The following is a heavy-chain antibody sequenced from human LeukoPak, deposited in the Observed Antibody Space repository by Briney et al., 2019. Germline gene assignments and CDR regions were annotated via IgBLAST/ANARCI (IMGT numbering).Heavy chain of an antibody. CDR2: INHSGST. V-gene: IGHV4-34*01. CDR1: GGSFSGYY. D-gene: IGHD3-22*01. Sequence: SETLSLTCAVYGGSFSGYYWSWIRQPPGKGLEWIGEINHSGSTNYNPSLKSRVTISVDTSKNQFSLKLSSVTAADTAVYYCAGEEYYYDSSGHPADYWGQGTLVTVSS. J-gene: IGHJ4*02. CDR3: AGEEYYYDSSGHPADY.